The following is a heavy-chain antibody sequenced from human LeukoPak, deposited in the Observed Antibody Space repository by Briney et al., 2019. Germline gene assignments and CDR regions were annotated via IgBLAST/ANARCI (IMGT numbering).Heavy chain of an antibody. Sequence: SVKVSFTASGGTFSSYAISWVRQAPGQGLEWMGRIIPILGIANYAQKFQGRVTITADKSTSTAYMELSSLRSEDTAVYYCARNLRSGWSRFDYWGQGTLVTVSS. CDR3: ARNLRSGWSRFDY. J-gene: IGHJ4*02. D-gene: IGHD6-19*01. CDR1: GGTFSSYA. V-gene: IGHV1-69*04. CDR2: IIPILGIA.